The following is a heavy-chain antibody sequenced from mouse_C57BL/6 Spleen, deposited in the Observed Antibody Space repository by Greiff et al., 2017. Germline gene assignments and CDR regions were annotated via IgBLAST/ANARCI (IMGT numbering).Heavy chain of an antibody. D-gene: IGHD2-1*01. CDR3: ARRIFDGTIDY. Sequence: VQLQQPGPELVKPGASVKLSCKASGYTFTSYWMHWVKQSPGQGLEWIGNINPSHGGTNYNEKFKSKATLTVDKSSSTAYMQLNSLTSADYAVYYCARRIFDGTIDYWRQGTTLTVSS. CDR2: INPSHGGT. V-gene: IGHV1-53*01. J-gene: IGHJ2*01. CDR1: GYTFTSYW.